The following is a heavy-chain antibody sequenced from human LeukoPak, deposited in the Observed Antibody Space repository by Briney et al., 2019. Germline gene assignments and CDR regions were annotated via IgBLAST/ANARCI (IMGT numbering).Heavy chain of an antibody. CDR1: GGSFSGYY. D-gene: IGHD6-6*01. CDR3: ARYGEYSSSSGLGYYMDV. J-gene: IGHJ6*03. V-gene: IGHV4-34*01. Sequence: SETLSLTCAVYGGSFSGYYWSWIRQSPGKGLEWIGEINHSGSTNYNPSLKSRVTISVDTSKNQFSLKLSSVTAADTAVYYCARYGEYSSSSGLGYYMDVWGKGTTVTVSS. CDR2: INHSGST.